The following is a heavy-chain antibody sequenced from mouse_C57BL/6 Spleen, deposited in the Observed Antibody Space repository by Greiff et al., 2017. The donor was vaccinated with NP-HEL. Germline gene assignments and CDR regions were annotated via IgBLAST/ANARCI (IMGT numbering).Heavy chain of an antibody. CDR3: ARRGIYYGSPWYFDV. CDR2: IDPSDSYT. V-gene: IGHV1-50*01. Sequence: QVQLQQPGAELVKPGASVKLSCKASGYTFTSYWMQWVKQRPGQGLEWIGEIDPSDSYTNYNQKFKGKATLTVDTSSSTAYMQLSSLTSEDSAVYYCARRGIYYGSPWYFDVWGTGTTVTVSS. D-gene: IGHD1-1*01. J-gene: IGHJ1*03. CDR1: GYTFTSYW.